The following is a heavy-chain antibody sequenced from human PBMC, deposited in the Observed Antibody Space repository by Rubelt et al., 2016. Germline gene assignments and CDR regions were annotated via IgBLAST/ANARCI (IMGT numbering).Heavy chain of an antibody. Sequence: LGQGLEWVAVISYDGSNKYYADSVKGRFTISRAPPTPPRHPQLNSLSAEDTAVYYCARQARWGFGELSEYYFDYWGQGTLVTVSS. J-gene: IGHJ4*02. CDR3: ARQARWGFGELSEYYFDY. V-gene: IGHV3-30*04. CDR2: ISYDGSNK. D-gene: IGHD3-10*01.